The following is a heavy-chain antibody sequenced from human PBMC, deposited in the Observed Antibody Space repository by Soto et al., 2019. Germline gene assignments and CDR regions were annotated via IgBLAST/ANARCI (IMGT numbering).Heavy chain of an antibody. Sequence: PSETLSLTCTVSGGSISGYYWSWIRQPPGKGLEWIGEINHSGSTNYNPSLKSRVTISVDTSKNQFSLKLSSVTAADTAVYYCARGGRRGYSYGYLDYWGQGTLVTVSS. J-gene: IGHJ4*02. CDR3: ARGGRRGYSYGYLDY. CDR1: GGSISGYY. D-gene: IGHD5-18*01. V-gene: IGHV4-34*01. CDR2: INHSGST.